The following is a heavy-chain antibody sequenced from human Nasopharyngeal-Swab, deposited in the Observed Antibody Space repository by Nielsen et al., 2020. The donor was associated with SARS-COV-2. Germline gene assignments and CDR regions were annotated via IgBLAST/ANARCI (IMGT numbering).Heavy chain of an antibody. CDR2: IYYRGST. V-gene: IGHV4-59*13. Sequence: SETLSLTCTVSGGSISSYYWSWIRQPPGKGLEWIGYIYYRGSTNYNPSLKSRVTISVDTSKNQFSLKLSSVTAADTAVYYCARESPAAGTAFDIWGQGTMVTVSS. CDR1: GGSISSYY. D-gene: IGHD6-13*01. J-gene: IGHJ3*02. CDR3: ARESPAAGTAFDI.